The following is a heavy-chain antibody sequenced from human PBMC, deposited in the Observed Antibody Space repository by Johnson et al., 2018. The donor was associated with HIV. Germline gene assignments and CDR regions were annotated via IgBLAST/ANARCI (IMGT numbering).Heavy chain of an antibody. Sequence: QVQLVESGGGLVQPGQSLRLFCAASGFTFSSYAMHWVRQAPGKGLEWVAVVSNDGNNKYYTDSVKGRFTISRDNSRNTLNLQMNNLRAEDTGVYYCARDTDDFWSGEGAFDIWGQGTMVTVSS. CDR2: VSNDGNNK. V-gene: IGHV3-30*03. CDR3: ARDTDDFWSGEGAFDI. J-gene: IGHJ3*02. CDR1: GFTFSSYA. D-gene: IGHD3-3*01.